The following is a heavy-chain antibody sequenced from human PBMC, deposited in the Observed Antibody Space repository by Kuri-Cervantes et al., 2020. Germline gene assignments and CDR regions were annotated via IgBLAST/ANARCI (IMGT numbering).Heavy chain of an antibody. V-gene: IGHV1-46*01. J-gene: IGHJ5*02. CDR2: INPSGGST. CDR3: ARGRDPNYDILTGYYH. D-gene: IGHD3-9*01. CDR1: GYTFTSYY. Sequence: ASVKVSCKASGYTFTSYYMHWVRQAPGQGLEWMGIINPSGGSTSYAQKFQGRVTMTRDTSTSTAYMELSSLRSEDTAVYYCARGRDPNYDILTGYYHWGQGTLVTVSS.